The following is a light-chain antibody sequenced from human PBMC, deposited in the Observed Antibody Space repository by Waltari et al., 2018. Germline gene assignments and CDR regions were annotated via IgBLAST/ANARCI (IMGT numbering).Light chain of an antibody. J-gene: IGLJ3*02. CDR2: ENN. V-gene: IGLV1-51*02. CDR3: GTWDNSLRTWV. CDR1: SSNIGEKY. Sequence: QSMLTQPPSISAAPGQKVTISCSGGSSNIGEKYVSWYQQLPGTAPKLLIYENNKRPSGILDRFSGSKSGTSATLGITGLQTGDEADYYCGTWDNSLRTWVFGGGTKLTVL.